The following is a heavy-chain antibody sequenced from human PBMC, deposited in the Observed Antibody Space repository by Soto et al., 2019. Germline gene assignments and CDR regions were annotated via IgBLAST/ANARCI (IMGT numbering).Heavy chain of an antibody. J-gene: IGHJ4*02. Sequence: ASVKVSCKASGYTFTGYYMHWVRQAPGQGLEWMGWINPNSGGTNYAQKFQGWVTMTRDTSISTAYMELSRLRSDDTAVYYCARGYGSGSPNFDYWGQGTLVTVSS. CDR3: ARGYGSGSPNFDY. V-gene: IGHV1-2*04. CDR2: INPNSGGT. D-gene: IGHD3-10*01. CDR1: GYTFTGYY.